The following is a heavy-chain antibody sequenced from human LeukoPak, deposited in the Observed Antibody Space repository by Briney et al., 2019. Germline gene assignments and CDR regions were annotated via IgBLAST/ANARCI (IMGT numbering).Heavy chain of an antibody. CDR1: GLTFGSYA. CDR3: ARDRSRFGFTYFDY. J-gene: IGHJ4*02. CDR2: ISYDGSNK. Sequence: GGSLRLSCAASGLTFGSYAMHWVRQAPGKGLEWVAVISYDGSNKYYADSVKGRFTISRDNSKNTLYLQMNSLRAEDTAVYYCARDRSRFGFTYFDYWGQGTLVTVSS. V-gene: IGHV3-30-3*01. D-gene: IGHD3-16*01.